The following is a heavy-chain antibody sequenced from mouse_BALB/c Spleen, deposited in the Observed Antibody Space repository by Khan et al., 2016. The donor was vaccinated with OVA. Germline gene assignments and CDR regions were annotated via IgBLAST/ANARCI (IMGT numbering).Heavy chain of an antibody. CDR1: GYTFTDYY. V-gene: IGHV1S56*01. D-gene: IGHD2-1*01. Sequence: QVQLKESGPELVKPGASVRISCKASGYTFTDYYINWMKQRPGQGLEWIGWIYPGNIHTKYNEKFKDKVILTADKSSSTAYMQLSSLTSEDSAVYFCAREGYFGNYRGWFACWGQGTLVTVSA. CDR3: AREGYFGNYRGWFAC. J-gene: IGHJ3*01. CDR2: IYPGNIHT.